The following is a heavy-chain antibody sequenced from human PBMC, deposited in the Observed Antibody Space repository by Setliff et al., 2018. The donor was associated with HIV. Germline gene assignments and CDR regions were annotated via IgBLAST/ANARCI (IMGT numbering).Heavy chain of an antibody. CDR3: ARISPTLDY. CDR1: GYNFRYYG. CDR2: ISAHTGNT. Sequence: SVKVSCKASGYNFRYYGISWVRQARGQGLEWMGWISAHTGNTDYAQKLKGRVTMTTDTSRNTAYMELRNLRSDDTAVYYCARISPTLDYWGQGTLVTVSS. J-gene: IGHJ4*02. V-gene: IGHV1-18*01.